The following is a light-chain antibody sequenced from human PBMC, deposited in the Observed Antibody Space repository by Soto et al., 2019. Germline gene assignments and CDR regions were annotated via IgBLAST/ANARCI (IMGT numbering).Light chain of an antibody. Sequence: EIVMTQSPDMLSVSPGERATLSCRVSQSISSNLAWYQQKPGQAPRLLIYDTSTRATGIPARFSGSGSGTEFTLTISGLQSEDFAVYYCLHYNKRPRWTFGLGTKVEIK. V-gene: IGKV3-15*01. CDR1: QSISSN. CDR3: LHYNKRPRWT. CDR2: DTS. J-gene: IGKJ1*01.